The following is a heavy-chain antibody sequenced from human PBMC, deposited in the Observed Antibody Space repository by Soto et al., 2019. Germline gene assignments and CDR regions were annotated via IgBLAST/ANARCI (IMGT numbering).Heavy chain of an antibody. D-gene: IGHD6-13*01. CDR2: IYYSGST. CDR3: ARHQAGPFDY. V-gene: IGHV4-31*03. CDR1: GGSISSGGYY. J-gene: IGHJ4*02. Sequence: SETLSLTCTVSGGSISSGGYYWSWIRQHPGKGLEWIGYIYYSGSTYYNPSLKSRVTISVDTSKNQFSLKLTSVTAADAAVYYCARHQAGPFDYWGQGTLVTVSS.